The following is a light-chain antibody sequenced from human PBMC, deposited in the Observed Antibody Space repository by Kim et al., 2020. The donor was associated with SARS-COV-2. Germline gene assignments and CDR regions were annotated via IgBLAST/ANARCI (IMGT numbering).Light chain of an antibody. Sequence: QTVVTQEPSFSVSPGGTVTLTCGLSSGSVSTSCYPSWYQQTPGQAPRTLIYSTNTRSSGVPDRFSGSILGNKAALTITGAQADDESDYYCVLYMGSGISVFGGGTQLTVL. CDR3: VLYMGSGISV. V-gene: IGLV8-61*01. CDR1: SGSVSTSCY. CDR2: STN. J-gene: IGLJ2*01.